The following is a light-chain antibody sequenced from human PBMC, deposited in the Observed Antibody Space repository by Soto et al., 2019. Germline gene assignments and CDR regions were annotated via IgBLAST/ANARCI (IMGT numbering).Light chain of an antibody. CDR2: GNS. CDR3: QSYDSSLSGWV. J-gene: IGLJ3*02. Sequence: QSVLTQPPSVSGAPGQRVTISCTGSSSNIGAGYVVHWYQQLPGTAPNLLIYGNSNRPSGVPDRFSGSKSGTSASLAITGLHAEDEADYYCQSYDSSLSGWVFGGGTKLTVL. V-gene: IGLV1-40*01. CDR1: SSNIGAGYV.